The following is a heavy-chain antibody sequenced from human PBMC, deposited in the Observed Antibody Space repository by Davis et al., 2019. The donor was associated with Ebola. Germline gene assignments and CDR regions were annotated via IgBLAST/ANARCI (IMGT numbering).Heavy chain of an antibody. CDR2: IKADGSAK. J-gene: IGHJ6*02. CDR1: GFTFSSSW. CDR3: AREGYDYIWGSYRYTVGSGMDV. Sequence: GESLKISCAASGFTFSSSWMTWVRQAPEKGLEWVATIKADGSAKYYADSVKGRFTISRDNAKNSLYLQMNSLRAEDTAVYYCAREGYDYIWGSYRYTVGSGMDVWGQGTTVTVSS. D-gene: IGHD3-16*02. V-gene: IGHV3-7*01.